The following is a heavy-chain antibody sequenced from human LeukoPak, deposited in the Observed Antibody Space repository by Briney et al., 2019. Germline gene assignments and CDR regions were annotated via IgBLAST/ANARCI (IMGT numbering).Heavy chain of an antibody. Sequence: GASVKVSWKASGYTFTSYGISWVRQAPGQGLEWMGWISAYNGNTNYAQKLQGRVTMTTDTSTSTAYMELRSLRSDDTAVYYCARVTYSYGYEGAFDIWGQGTMVTVSS. CDR2: ISAYNGNT. V-gene: IGHV1-18*04. J-gene: IGHJ3*02. D-gene: IGHD5-18*01. CDR1: GYTFTSYG. CDR3: ARVTYSYGYEGAFDI.